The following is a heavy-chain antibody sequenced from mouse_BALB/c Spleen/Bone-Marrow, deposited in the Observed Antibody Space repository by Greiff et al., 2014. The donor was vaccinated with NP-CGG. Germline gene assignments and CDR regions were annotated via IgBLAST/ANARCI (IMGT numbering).Heavy chain of an antibody. CDR1: GFTFSDFY. CDR2: ISNGGTYT. V-gene: IGHV5-4*02. CDR3: ARSGERYGAMDY. Sequence: EVQLVESGGGLVKPGGSLKLSCAASGFTFSDFYMFWFRQTPEKRLEWVATISNGGTYTYYPDSVKGRFTISRDNAKNNLYLQMSSLKSEDTAMYYCARSGERYGAMDYRGQGTSVTVTS. D-gene: IGHD1-1*02. J-gene: IGHJ4*01.